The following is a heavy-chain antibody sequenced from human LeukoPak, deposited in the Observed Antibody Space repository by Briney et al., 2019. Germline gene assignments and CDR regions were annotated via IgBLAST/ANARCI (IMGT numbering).Heavy chain of an antibody. J-gene: IGHJ4*02. D-gene: IGHD6-19*01. CDR3: ARDRAVAGQLDSFDY. CDR2: INSDGSST. Sequence: PGGSLRLSCAASGFTFSSYWMHWVRQPPGKGLVWVSRINSDGSSTTYADSVKGRFIISRDYAKNTLYLQMNSLRADDTAVYYCARDRAVAGQLDSFDYWGQGTLVTVSS. CDR1: GFTFSSYW. V-gene: IGHV3-74*01.